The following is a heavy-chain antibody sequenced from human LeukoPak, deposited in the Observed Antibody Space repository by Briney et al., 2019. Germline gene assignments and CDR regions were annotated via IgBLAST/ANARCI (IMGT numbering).Heavy chain of an antibody. J-gene: IGHJ4*02. V-gene: IGHV1-46*01. CDR1: GYTFTSNY. CDR2: IYPRDGST. CDR3: ARDQEGFDY. Sequence: ASVKVSCKASGYTFTSNYIHWVRQALGQGLEWMGMIYPRDGSTSYAQKFQGRVTVTRDTSTSTVHMELSGLRSEDTAVYYCARDQEGFDYWGQGTLVTVSS.